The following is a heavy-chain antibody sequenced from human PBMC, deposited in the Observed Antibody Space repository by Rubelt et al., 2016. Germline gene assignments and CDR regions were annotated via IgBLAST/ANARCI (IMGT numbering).Heavy chain of an antibody. CDR1: GGSFSGYY. Sequence: QVQLQQWGAGLLKPSETLSLTCAVYGGSFSGYYWSWIRQPPGKGLEWIGEINHSGSTNYNPSPKCRVTISVDTSKNQFSLKLSSVTAADTAVYYCARVVWWLHSSYYFDYWGQGTLVTVSS. CDR3: ARVVWWLHSSYYFDY. J-gene: IGHJ4*02. V-gene: IGHV4-34*01. CDR2: INHSGST. D-gene: IGHD2-21*01.